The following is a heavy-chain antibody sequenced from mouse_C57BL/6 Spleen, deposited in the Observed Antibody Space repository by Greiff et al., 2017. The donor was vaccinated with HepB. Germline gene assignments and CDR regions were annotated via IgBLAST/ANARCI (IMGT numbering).Heavy chain of an antibody. CDR3: ARSMRVGDAMDY. CDR1: GYTFTSYW. D-gene: IGHD1-1*01. CDR2: IDPSDSET. V-gene: IGHV1-52*01. Sequence: VQLQQSGAELVRPGSSVKLSCKASGYTFTSYWMHWVKQRPIQGLEWIGNIDPSDSETHYNQKFKDKATLTVDKSSSTAYMQISSLTSEDSAVYYGARSMRVGDAMDYWGQGTSVTVSS. J-gene: IGHJ4*01.